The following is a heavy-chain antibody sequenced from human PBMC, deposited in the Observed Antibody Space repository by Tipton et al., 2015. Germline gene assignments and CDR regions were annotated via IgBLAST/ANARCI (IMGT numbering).Heavy chain of an antibody. CDR3: ARGSEYSSPHWFDP. J-gene: IGHJ5*02. CDR1: NGSISSGGFY. V-gene: IGHV4-31*03. D-gene: IGHD6-19*01. Sequence: TLSLTCTVSNGSISSGGFYWTWIRQNPGKGLEWIGYIYYSGHYYSNPSLKSRATISVDTSKNQFSPKLSSVTAADTAIYYCARGSEYSSPHWFDPWGQGTLVTVSS. CDR2: IYYSGHY.